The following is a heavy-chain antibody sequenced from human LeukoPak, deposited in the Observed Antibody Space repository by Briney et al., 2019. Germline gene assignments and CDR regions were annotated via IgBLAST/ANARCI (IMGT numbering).Heavy chain of an antibody. CDR2: ISAYNGNT. J-gene: IGHJ4*02. CDR3: ARWPMVRGVTYPDY. Sequence: VASVKVSCKASGYTFTSYGSSWVRQAPGQGLEWMGCISAYNGNTNYAQKLQGRVTMTTDTSTSTAYMELRSLRSDDTAVYYCARWPMVRGVTYPDYWGQGTLVTVSS. V-gene: IGHV1-18*01. CDR1: GYTFTSYG. D-gene: IGHD3-10*01.